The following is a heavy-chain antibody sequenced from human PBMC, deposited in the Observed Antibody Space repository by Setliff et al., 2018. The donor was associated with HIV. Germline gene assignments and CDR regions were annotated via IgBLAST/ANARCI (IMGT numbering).Heavy chain of an antibody. V-gene: IGHV3-7*01. CDR1: GLPFYNYW. CDR3: ATQTGFYNSHWYDY. Sequence: WSLRLSCVASGLPFYNYWMTWLRRAPGRGLEWVANIKQDGSDMHYIESVKGRFTIFRDNAKNSVFLQMNSLRAEDTGVYYCATQTGFYNSHWYDYWGQGTMVTVSS. J-gene: IGHJ4*02. CDR2: IKQDGSDM. D-gene: IGHD6-13*01.